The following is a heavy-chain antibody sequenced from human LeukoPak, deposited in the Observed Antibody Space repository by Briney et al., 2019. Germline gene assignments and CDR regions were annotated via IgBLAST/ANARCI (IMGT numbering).Heavy chain of an antibody. CDR2: IYYSGST. V-gene: IGHV4-31*03. CDR1: NGSISSGGYY. D-gene: IGHD5-24*01. J-gene: IGHJ4*02. CDR3: ARSDGYNGDY. Sequence: SETLSLTCTVSNGSISSGGYYWSWIRHHPGKGLEWIGYIYYSGSTYYNPSLKSRVTISVDTSKNQFSLKMSSVTAADTAVYYCARSDGYNGDYWGQGTLVTVSS.